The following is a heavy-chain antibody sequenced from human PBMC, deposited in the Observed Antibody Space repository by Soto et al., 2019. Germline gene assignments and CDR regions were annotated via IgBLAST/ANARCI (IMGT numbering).Heavy chain of an antibody. J-gene: IGHJ6*03. CDR3: ARAERVVVPAAPYYYYYYMDV. D-gene: IGHD2-2*01. CDR2: MNPNSGNT. V-gene: IGHV1-8*01. CDR1: GYTFTSYD. Sequence: ASVKVSCKASGYTFTSYDINWVRQATGQGLEWMGWMNPNSGNTGYAQKFQGRVTMTRNTSISTAYMELSSLRSEDTAVYYCARAERVVVPAAPYYYYYYMDVWGKGTTVTVSS.